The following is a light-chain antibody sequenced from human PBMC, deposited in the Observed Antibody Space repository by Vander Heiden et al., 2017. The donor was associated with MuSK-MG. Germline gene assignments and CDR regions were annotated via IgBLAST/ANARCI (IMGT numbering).Light chain of an antibody. Sequence: DIQMTQSPSSLSASLGDRVTITCQASQDISNYLNWYQQKTGKAPKLLIYDASNLETGVPSRFSGSGSGTDFTFTISSLQPEDIATYYCQQYDNLPLYTFGQGTKLEIK. J-gene: IGKJ2*01. CDR3: QQYDNLPLYT. CDR1: QDISNY. V-gene: IGKV1-33*01. CDR2: DAS.